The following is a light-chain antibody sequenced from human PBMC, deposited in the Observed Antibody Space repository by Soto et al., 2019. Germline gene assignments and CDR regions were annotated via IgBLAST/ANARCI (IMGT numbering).Light chain of an antibody. J-gene: IGLJ2*01. Sequence: QLVLTQSPSASASLGASVKLNCTQSSGHSNYAIAWHQQQPEKGPRYLMKLNSDGSHSKGDGIPDRFSGSSSGAERYLTISRLQSEDEADYYCQTWGTGLYVVFGGGTKLTVL. V-gene: IGLV4-69*01. CDR1: SGHSNYA. CDR2: LNSDGSH. CDR3: QTWGTGLYVV.